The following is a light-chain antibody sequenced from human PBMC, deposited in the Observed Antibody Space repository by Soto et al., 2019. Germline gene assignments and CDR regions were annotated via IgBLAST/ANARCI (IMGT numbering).Light chain of an antibody. CDR3: SSYAGSNNFV. Sequence: QSALTQPPSASGSPGQSVTISCTGTSSDVGGYNYVSWYQQHPGKAPXLXIXXXXXXXXXXPDRFXGSKSGXTXSXTVSGXXXXXXXXXYXSSYAGSNNFVFGTGTKVTVL. CDR1: SSDVGGYNY. CDR2: XXX. V-gene: IGLV2-8*01. J-gene: IGLJ1*01.